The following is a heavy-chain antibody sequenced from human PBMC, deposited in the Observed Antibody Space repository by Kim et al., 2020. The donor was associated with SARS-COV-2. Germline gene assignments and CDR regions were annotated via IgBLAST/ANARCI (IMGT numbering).Heavy chain of an antibody. Sequence: GGSLRLSCAASGFTFSSYGMHWVRQAPGKGLEWVAVISYDGSNKYYADSVKGRFTISRDNSKNTLYLQRNSLRAEDTAVYYCAKDQKYYDFWSGYFSGLYDAENYNYYGMDVWGQGTTVPVSS. D-gene: IGHD3-3*01. CDR2: ISYDGSNK. CDR1: GFTFSSYG. V-gene: IGHV3-30*18. CDR3: AKDQKYYDFWSGYFSGLYDAENYNYYGMDV. J-gene: IGHJ6*02.